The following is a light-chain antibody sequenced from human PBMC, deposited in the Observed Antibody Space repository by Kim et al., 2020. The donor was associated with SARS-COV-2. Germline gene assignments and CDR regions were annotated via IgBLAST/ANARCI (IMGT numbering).Light chain of an antibody. Sequence: SLSPGEGATLSCRAIQSVRGYLAWYQQKPGQAPRLLIYDASTRATGIPARFSGSGSGTDFTLTIRSLEPEDSAIYYCQQRNNWPLTFGGGTKVEI. J-gene: IGKJ4*01. V-gene: IGKV3-11*01. CDR1: QSVRGY. CDR2: DAS. CDR3: QQRNNWPLT.